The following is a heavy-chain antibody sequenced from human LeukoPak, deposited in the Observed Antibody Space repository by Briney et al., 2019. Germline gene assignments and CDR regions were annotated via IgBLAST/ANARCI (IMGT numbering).Heavy chain of an antibody. V-gene: IGHV4-59*01. CDR3: ARDLSYYDFWSGHYYNWFDP. CDR1: GGSISSYY. Sequence: SETLSLTCTVSGGSISSYYWSWIRQPPGKGLEWIGYIYYSGSTNYNPSLKSRVTISVDTSKNQFSLKLSSVTAADTAVYYCARDLSYYDFWSGHYYNWFDPWGQGTLVTVSS. D-gene: IGHD3-3*01. CDR2: IYYSGST. J-gene: IGHJ5*02.